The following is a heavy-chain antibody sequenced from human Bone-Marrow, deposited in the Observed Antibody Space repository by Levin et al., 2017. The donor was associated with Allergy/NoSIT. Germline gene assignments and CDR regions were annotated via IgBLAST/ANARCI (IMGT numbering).Heavy chain of an antibody. CDR3: AREHSPFTLVQGISGYYYYLDV. CDR2: ISVYNGDT. V-gene: IGHV1-18*01. D-gene: IGHD3-10*01. Sequence: ASVKVSCRASGYTFTSFGISWVRQAPGQGLEWMGGISVYNGDTKYAQNFQGRVTMTTDTSTTTAYMELRSLGSDDTAIYYCAREHSPFTLVQGISGYYYYLDVWGKGTTVTVSS. CDR1: GYTFTSFG. J-gene: IGHJ6*03.